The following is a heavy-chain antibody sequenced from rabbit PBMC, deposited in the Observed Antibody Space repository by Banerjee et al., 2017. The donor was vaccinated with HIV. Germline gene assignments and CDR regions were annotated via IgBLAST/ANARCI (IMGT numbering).Heavy chain of an antibody. CDR3: ARGFGNYYTYGYAGYAYATLTRLDL. J-gene: IGHJ3*01. CDR2: IYAGSSGST. Sequence: QEQLVESGGGLVQPEGSLTLTCTASGFTISSRYYMCWVRQAPGKGLEWIACIYAGSSGSTQYANWAKGRFTISKTSWTTVTLQMTSLTAADTATYFCARGFGNYYTYGYAGYAYATLTRLDLWGPGTLVTVS. D-gene: IGHD6-1*01. CDR1: GFTISSRYY. V-gene: IGHV1S45*01.